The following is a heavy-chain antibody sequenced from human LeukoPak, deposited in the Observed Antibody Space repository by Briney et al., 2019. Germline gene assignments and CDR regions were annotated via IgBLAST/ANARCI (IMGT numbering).Heavy chain of an antibody. D-gene: IGHD6-13*01. J-gene: IGHJ6*02. CDR3: ASGVHAGKGHYYYGMDV. Sequence: ASVTVSCKASGYTFTGYYMHWVRQAPGQGLEWMGWINPNSGGTNYAQKFQGRVTMTRDTSISTAYMGLSRLRSDDTAVYYCASGVHAGKGHYYYGMDVWGQGTTVTVSS. V-gene: IGHV1-2*02. CDR2: INPNSGGT. CDR1: GYTFTGYY.